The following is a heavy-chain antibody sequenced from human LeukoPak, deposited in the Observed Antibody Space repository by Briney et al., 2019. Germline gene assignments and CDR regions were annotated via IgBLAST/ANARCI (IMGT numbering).Heavy chain of an antibody. J-gene: IGHJ4*02. D-gene: IGHD2-2*01. Sequence: PSETLSLTCTVSGYSISSGYYWGWIRQPAGKGLEWIGRIYTSGSTNYNPSLKSRVTMSVDTSKNQFSLKLSSVTAADTAVYYCARGRGVGYCSSTSCYRGRYFDYWGQGTLVTVSS. CDR3: ARGRGVGYCSSTSCYRGRYFDY. CDR2: IYTSGST. CDR1: GYSISSGYY. V-gene: IGHV4-4*07.